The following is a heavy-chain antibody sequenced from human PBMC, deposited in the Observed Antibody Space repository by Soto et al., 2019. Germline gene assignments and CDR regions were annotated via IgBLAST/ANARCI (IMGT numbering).Heavy chain of an antibody. CDR3: AKDLRSYYYDSSGYYQLAY. D-gene: IGHD3-22*01. CDR2: ISGSGGST. V-gene: IGHV3-23*01. J-gene: IGHJ4*02. CDR1: GFTFSSYA. Sequence: GGSLRLSCAASGFTFSSYAMSWVRQAPGKGLEWVSAISGSGGSTYYADSVKGRFTISRDNSKNTLYLQMNSLRAEDTAVYYCAKDLRSYYYDSSGYYQLAYWGRGTLVTVSS.